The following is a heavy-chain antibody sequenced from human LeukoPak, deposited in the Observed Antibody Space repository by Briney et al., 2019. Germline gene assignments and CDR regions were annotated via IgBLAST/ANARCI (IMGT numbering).Heavy chain of an antibody. CDR2: IYYSGST. CDR3: ARARRWELLDAFDI. Sequence: GSLRLSCAGSGFTFRSYAMSWVRQPPGKGLEWIGYIYYSGSTNYNPSLKSRVTISVDTSKNQFSLKLSSVTAADTAVYYCARARRWELLDAFDIWGQGTMVTVSS. V-gene: IGHV4-59*01. D-gene: IGHD1-26*01. CDR1: GFTFRSYA. J-gene: IGHJ3*02.